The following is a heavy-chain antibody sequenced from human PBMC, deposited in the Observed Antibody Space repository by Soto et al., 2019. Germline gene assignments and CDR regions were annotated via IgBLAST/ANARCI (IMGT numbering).Heavy chain of an antibody. CDR3: ASLITMHEGQGDY. D-gene: IGHD3-10*01. CDR2: IYCSGST. CDR1: GGSISSSSYY. V-gene: IGHV4-39*01. Sequence: SETLSLTCTVSGGSISSSSYYWGWIRQPPGKGLEWIGSIYCSGSTYYNPSLKSRVTISVDTSKNQFSLRLSSVTAADTAVYYCASLITMHEGQGDYWGQGTLVTVSS. J-gene: IGHJ4*02.